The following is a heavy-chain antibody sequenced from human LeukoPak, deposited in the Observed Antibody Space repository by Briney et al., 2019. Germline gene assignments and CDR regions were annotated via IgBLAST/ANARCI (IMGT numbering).Heavy chain of an antibody. CDR2: INSDGSST. V-gene: IGHV3-74*01. D-gene: IGHD1-26*01. CDR3: AGGWDYFDY. J-gene: IGHJ4*02. CDR1: GFTFSSYW. Sequence: PGGSLRLSCAASGFTFSSYWMHWVRRAPGKGLVWVSRINSDGSSTSYADSVKGRFTVSRDNAKNTLYLQMNSLRAEDTAVYYCAGGWDYFDYWGQGTLVTVSS.